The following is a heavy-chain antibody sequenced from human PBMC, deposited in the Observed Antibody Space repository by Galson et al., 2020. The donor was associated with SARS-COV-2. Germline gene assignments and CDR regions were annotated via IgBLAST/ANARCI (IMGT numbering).Heavy chain of an antibody. CDR1: GYSFTSYW. D-gene: IGHD3-22*01. CDR2: IYPGDYDT. V-gene: IGHV5-51*01. Sequence: KIGESLKISCKGSGYSFTSYWIGWVRQMPGKGLEWMGIIYPGDYDTRYSPSFQGQVTISADKSISTAYLQWSSLKASDTAMYYCARPDYYDRLLFDYWGQGTLVTVSS. J-gene: IGHJ4*02. CDR3: ARPDYYDRLLFDY.